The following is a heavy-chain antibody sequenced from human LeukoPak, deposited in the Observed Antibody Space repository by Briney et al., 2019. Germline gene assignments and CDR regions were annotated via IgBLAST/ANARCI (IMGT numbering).Heavy chain of an antibody. CDR2: IIPIFGTA. D-gene: IGHD1-26*01. Sequence: GASVKVSCKASGGTLSSYAISWVRQAPGQGLEWMGGIIPIFGTANYAQKFQGRVTITADESTSTAYMELSSLRSEDTAVYYCARGGGSYPFDYWGQGTLVTVSS. V-gene: IGHV1-69*13. CDR1: GGTLSSYA. CDR3: ARGGGSYPFDY. J-gene: IGHJ4*02.